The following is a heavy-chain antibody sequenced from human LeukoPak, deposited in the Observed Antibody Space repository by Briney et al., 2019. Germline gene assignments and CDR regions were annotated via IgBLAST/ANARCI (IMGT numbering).Heavy chain of an antibody. CDR3: AKYPAAGSTPYYYYGMDV. CDR2: ISGSGGST. J-gene: IGHJ6*02. V-gene: IGHV3-23*01. D-gene: IGHD6-13*01. Sequence: GGSLRLSCAASGFTFSNYDMHWVRQAPGKGLEWVSAISGSGGSTYYADSVKGRFTISRDNSKNTLYLQMNSLRAEDTAVYYCAKYPAAGSTPYYYYGMDVWGQGTTVTVSS. CDR1: GFTFSNYD.